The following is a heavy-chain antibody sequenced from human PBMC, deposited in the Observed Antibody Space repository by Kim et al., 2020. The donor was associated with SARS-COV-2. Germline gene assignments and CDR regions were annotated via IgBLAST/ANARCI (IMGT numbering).Heavy chain of an antibody. D-gene: IGHD5-12*01. V-gene: IGHV4-34*01. CDR3: ARGRATPFDY. Sequence: STNYNPSLKGRVTISVDTSKNQFSLKLSSVTAADTAVYYCARGRATPFDYWGQGTLVTVSS. CDR2: ST. J-gene: IGHJ4*02.